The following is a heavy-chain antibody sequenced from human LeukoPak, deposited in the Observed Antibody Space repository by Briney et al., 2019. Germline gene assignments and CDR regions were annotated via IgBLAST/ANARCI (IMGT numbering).Heavy chain of an antibody. CDR1: GGSISSYY. D-gene: IGHD6-19*01. Sequence: PSETLSLTCTVSGGSISSYYWSWIRQPPGKGLEWIGYIYYSGSTNYNPSLKSRVTISVDTSKNQFSLKLSSVTAADTAVYYCARSLHEQWLSHFDYWGQGTLVTVSS. CDR3: ARSLHEQWLSHFDY. V-gene: IGHV4-59*08. CDR2: IYYSGST. J-gene: IGHJ4*02.